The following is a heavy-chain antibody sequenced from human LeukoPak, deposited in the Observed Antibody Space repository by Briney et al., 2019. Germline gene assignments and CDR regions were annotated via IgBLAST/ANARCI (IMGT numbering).Heavy chain of an antibody. J-gene: IGHJ4*02. CDR1: GGSISTYY. CDR2: IHPSGSA. Sequence: SETPSLTCSVSGGSISTYYGSWIRLSAGKGLEWIGRIHPSGSANYNPSLKSRVTMSIDTSKSQFSLKVTSVSAADTGVYYCARAPEFSSGWLLDCWGQGSLVTVSS. CDR3: ARAPEFSSGWLLDC. D-gene: IGHD6-19*01. V-gene: IGHV4-4*07.